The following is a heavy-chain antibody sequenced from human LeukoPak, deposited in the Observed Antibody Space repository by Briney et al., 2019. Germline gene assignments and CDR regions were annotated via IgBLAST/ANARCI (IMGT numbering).Heavy chain of an antibody. CDR1: GVTVSRSF. CDR3: ARDLCSGGRSHAGDY. J-gene: IGHJ4*02. D-gene: IGHD2-15*01. V-gene: IGHV3-66*01. Sequence: PGGCLRLSCAASGVTVSRSFMRWVRQAPGKGLEWVSTIYSGADTYYADSVKGRFTISRDDSKNTLYLQMNSLTAEDTAVYYCARDLCSGGRSHAGDYWGQGTM. CDR2: IYSGADT.